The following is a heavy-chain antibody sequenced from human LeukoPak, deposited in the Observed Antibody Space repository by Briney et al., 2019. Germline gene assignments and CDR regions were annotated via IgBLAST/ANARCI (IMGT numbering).Heavy chain of an antibody. V-gene: IGHV4-39*01. Sequence: SETLSLTCTVSGVSTTNGIYYLAWIRQPPGKGLEWIGSVHNVGSTHYNLSLRSRVTMSIDTSKNQFSLRLNSVTAADTAVYYCARHAEYNSGWHFYLDHWGQGILVTVSS. CDR1: GVSTTNGIYY. J-gene: IGHJ4*02. CDR3: ARHAEYNSGWHFYLDH. CDR2: VHNVGST. D-gene: IGHD6-19*01.